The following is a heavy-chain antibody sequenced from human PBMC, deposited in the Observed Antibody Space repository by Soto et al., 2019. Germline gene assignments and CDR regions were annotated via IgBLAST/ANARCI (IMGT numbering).Heavy chain of an antibody. Sequence: AASVKVSCKASGGTFSSYAISWVRQAPGQGLEWMGWISAYTGNTNYAQKLQGRVTMTTDTSTSTAYMELRSLRFEDTAIYYCATSYGSGYRAFDYWGQGALVTVSS. CDR1: GGTFSSYA. D-gene: IGHD3-10*01. J-gene: IGHJ4*02. CDR3: ATSYGSGYRAFDY. CDR2: ISAYTGNT. V-gene: IGHV1-18*01.